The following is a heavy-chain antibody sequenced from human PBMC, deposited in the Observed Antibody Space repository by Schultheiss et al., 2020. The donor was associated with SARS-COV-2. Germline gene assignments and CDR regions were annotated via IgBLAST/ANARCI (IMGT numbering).Heavy chain of an antibody. CDR1: GGSISSYY. Sequence: SQTLSLTCTVSGGSISSYYWSWIRQSPGRGLEWIGYIYYSGSTNYNPSLKSRVTLSVDTSKNQFSLKLSSVTAADTAVYYCARVGYSSTWMTFDYWGQGTLVTVSS. CDR2: IYYSGST. J-gene: IGHJ4*02. D-gene: IGHD6-13*01. CDR3: ARVGYSSTWMTFDY. V-gene: IGHV4-59*01.